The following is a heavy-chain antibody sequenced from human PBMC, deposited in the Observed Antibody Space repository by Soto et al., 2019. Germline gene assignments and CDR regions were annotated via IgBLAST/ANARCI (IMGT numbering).Heavy chain of an antibody. D-gene: IGHD4-4*01. J-gene: IGHJ6*02. CDR3: ARGSYSSPPYYYYGMDV. V-gene: IGHV1-69*13. Sequence: VASVKVCCKASGGTFSSYAISWVRQAPGQGLEWMGGTIPIFGTANYAQKFQGRVTITADESTSTAYMELSSLRSEDTAVYYCARGSYSSPPYYYYGMDVWGQGTTVTVSS. CDR1: GGTFSSYA. CDR2: TIPIFGTA.